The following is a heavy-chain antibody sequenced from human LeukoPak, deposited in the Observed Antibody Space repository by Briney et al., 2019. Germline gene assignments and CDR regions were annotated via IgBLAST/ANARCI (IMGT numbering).Heavy chain of an antibody. CDR3: ERVERGATDY. CDR1: GGTFSCYA. D-gene: IGHD3-16*01. J-gene: IGHJ4*02. CDR2: IINIFGIA. V-gene: IGHV1-69*04. Sequence: ASVKVSCKASGGTFSCYAFSWLRLAPGQGLEWMGRIINIFGIANYAQKFQGRVTITADKSTSTAYMELSSLRSKDTAVYYCERVERGATDYWGQAPLVTV.